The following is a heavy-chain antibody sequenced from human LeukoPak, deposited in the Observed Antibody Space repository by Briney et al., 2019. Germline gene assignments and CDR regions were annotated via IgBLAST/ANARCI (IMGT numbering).Heavy chain of an antibody. D-gene: IGHD5-18*01. CDR3: ARGGGQTYSHGRAYYGMDV. CDR1: GYTFTGYY. CDR2: INPNSGGT. V-gene: IGHV1-2*02. J-gene: IGHJ6*02. Sequence: ASVKVSCKASGYTFTGYYMHWVRQAPGQGLEWMGWINPNSGGTNYAQKFQGRVTMTRDTSISTAYMELSRLRSDDTAVYYCARGGGQTYSHGRAYYGMDVWGQGTTVTVSS.